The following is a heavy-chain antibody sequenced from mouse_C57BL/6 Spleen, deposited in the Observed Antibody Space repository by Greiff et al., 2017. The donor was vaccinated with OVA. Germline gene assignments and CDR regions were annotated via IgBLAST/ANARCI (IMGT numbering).Heavy chain of an antibody. CDR1: GYAFSSSW. CDR2: IYPGDGDT. CDR3: ARSGKLGLLNAMDY. J-gene: IGHJ4*01. Sequence: QVQLQQSGPELVKPGASVKISCKASGYAFSSSWMNWVKQRPGKGLEWIGRIYPGDGDTNYNGKFKGKATLTADKSSSTAYMQLSSLTSEDSAVYFCARSGKLGLLNAMDYWGQGTSVTVSS. V-gene: IGHV1-82*01. D-gene: IGHD1-2*01.